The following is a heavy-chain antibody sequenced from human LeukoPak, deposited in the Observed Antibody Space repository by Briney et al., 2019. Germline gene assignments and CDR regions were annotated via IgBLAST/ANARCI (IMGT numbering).Heavy chain of an antibody. V-gene: IGHV4-59*01. Sequence: SETLSLTCTVSGGSISSYYLSWIRQPPGKGLEWIGYIYYSGSTNYNPSLKSRVTISVDTSKNQFSLKLSSVTAADTAVYYCARQVDCSSTSCYVLEPYFDYWGQGTLVTVSS. J-gene: IGHJ4*02. CDR1: GGSISSYY. CDR3: ARQVDCSSTSCYVLEPYFDY. CDR2: IYYSGST. D-gene: IGHD2-2*01.